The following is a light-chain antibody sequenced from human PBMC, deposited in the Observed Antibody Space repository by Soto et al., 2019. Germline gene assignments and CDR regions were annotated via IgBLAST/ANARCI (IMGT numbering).Light chain of an antibody. V-gene: IGKV1-6*01. Sequence: ATQMTQSPSSLSASVGDRVTIACRASQGIRTELGWYQQKPGEAPKLLIYAASTLQSGVPSRFRGSGSGTDFTLTISSLQPEDFATYYCLQDYDYPRTFGQGTKGEMK. CDR2: AAS. CDR3: LQDYDYPRT. J-gene: IGKJ1*01. CDR1: QGIRTE.